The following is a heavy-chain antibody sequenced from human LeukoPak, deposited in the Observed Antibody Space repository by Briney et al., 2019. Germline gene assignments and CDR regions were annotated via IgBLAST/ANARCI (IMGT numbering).Heavy chain of an antibody. V-gene: IGHV1-46*04. CDR2: INPSGSST. J-gene: IGHJ4*02. CDR1: GYTFSSYY. Sequence: ASVKVSCKASGYTFSSYYMHWVRQAPGQGLEWVGIINPSGSSTTYAQKLQGRVTLTRDTSTSTLYMELSSLRSGDTAVYYCARRPLDSYGYDYWGQGTLVTVSS. D-gene: IGHD5-18*01. CDR3: ARRPLDSYGYDY.